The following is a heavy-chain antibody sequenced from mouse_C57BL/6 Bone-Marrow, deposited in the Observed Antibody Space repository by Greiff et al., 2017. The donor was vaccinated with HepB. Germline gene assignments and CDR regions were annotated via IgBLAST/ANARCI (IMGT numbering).Heavy chain of an antibody. V-gene: IGHV1-81*01. CDR2: IYPRSGNT. D-gene: IGHD1-1*01. CDR3: ARGTTVVAPFAY. J-gene: IGHJ3*01. CDR1: GYTFTNYG. Sequence: QVQLQQSGAELARPGASVKLSCKASGYTFTNYGISWVKQRTGQGLEWIGEIYPRSGNTYYNEKFKGKATLTADKSSSTAYMELRSLTSEDSAVYFCARGTTVVAPFAYWGQGTLVTVSA.